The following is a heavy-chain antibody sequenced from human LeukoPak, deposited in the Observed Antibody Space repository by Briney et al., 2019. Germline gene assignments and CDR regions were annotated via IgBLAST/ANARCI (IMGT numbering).Heavy chain of an antibody. J-gene: IGHJ3*02. CDR1: GGSISSYY. CDR3: ARHPVDAFDI. D-gene: IGHD6-19*01. Sequence: SETLSLTCTVSGGSISSYYWSWIRQPPGKGLEWIGYIYYSGSTNYNPSLKSRVTISVDTSRNQFSLKLSSVTAADTAVYYCARHPVDAFDIWGQGTMVTVSS. CDR2: IYYSGST. V-gene: IGHV4-59*08.